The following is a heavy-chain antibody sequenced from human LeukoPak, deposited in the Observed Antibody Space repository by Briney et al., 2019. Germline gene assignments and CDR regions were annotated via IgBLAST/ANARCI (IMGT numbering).Heavy chain of an antibody. J-gene: IGHJ4*02. CDR2: KRNRGST. D-gene: IGHD3-22*01. CDR1: GVSISSYC. Sequence: TSETLSLTCTVSGVSISSYCGSWIRQPPGKGLEWIGYKRNRGSTNYNPSLRSRVTVSVDTSKQQFSLRLSSVTAADTAFYYCAASAPSYYVAFGFWGQGTLVTVSS. V-gene: IGHV4-59*08. CDR3: AASAPSYYVAFGF.